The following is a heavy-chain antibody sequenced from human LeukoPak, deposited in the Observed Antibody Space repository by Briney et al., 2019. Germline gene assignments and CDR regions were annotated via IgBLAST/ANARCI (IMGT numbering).Heavy chain of an antibody. V-gene: IGHV4-34*01. J-gene: IGHJ4*02. CDR1: GGPFSGYY. CDR2: INHSGST. CDR3: ARGRMVRGVKGGVYFDY. Sequence: NPSETLSLTCAVYGGPFSGYYWSWIRQPPGRGLEWIGEINHSGSTNYNPSLKSRVTISVDTSKNQFSLKLSSVTAADTAVYYCARGRMVRGVKGGVYFDYWGQGTLVTVSS. D-gene: IGHD3-10*01.